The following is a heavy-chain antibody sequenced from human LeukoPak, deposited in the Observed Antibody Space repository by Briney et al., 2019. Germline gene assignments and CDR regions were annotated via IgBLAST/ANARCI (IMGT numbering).Heavy chain of an antibody. Sequence: SETLSLTCTVSGGSISSYHWNWIRQPPGKGLEWSEYIYYSGSTNYNPSLKSRLTISVDTSKNQFSLKLSSVTAADTAVYYCARGPRISLVRGALELDYWGQGTLVTVSS. J-gene: IGHJ4*02. CDR1: GGSISSYH. V-gene: IGHV4-59*01. CDR3: ARGPRISLVRGALELDY. CDR2: IYYSGST. D-gene: IGHD3-10*01.